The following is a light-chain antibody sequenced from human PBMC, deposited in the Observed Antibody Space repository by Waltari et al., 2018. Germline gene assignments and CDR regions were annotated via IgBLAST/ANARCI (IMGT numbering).Light chain of an antibody. V-gene: IGKV3-20*01. Sequence: VLTQSPGTLSLSPGERATVSCRASQRLTKNYLAWYQQKPGQAPRLLSYGASSRAAGIPDRFSGSGSGTDFTLTISRLEPEDFAMYYCQQYGSSILYTFGQGTKLEIK. CDR2: GAS. J-gene: IGKJ2*01. CDR1: QRLTKNY. CDR3: QQYGSSILYT.